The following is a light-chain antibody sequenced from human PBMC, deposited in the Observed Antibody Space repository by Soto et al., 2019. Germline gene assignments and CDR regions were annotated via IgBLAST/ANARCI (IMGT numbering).Light chain of an antibody. CDR2: AAS. CDR3: QQSYTSPPIP. J-gene: IGKJ5*01. CDR1: QSLLQSDGNTY. Sequence: VVTQNPLSLSVTPGQPASISCKSSQSLLQSDGNTYLYWYLQKPGQPPQLLIYAASSLQSGVPSRFRGSGYGTDFALTITSLQPEDFATYYCQQSYTSPPIPFCQGTLLEV. V-gene: IGKV2-29*01.